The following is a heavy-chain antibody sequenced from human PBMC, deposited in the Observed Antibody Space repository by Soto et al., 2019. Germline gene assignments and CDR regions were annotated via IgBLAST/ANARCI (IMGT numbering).Heavy chain of an antibody. Sequence: LSLTFTVSGGSINTFYWSWVRQPAGKGLEWIGRIFSSGSTSFNPSLESRVAMSVDTSKNHFSLNLSSVTAADMAVYYCAREGSYSAYNFAHGIQLWSFDFWGQGALVTVS. J-gene: IGHJ4*02. D-gene: IGHD5-12*01. CDR1: GGSINTFY. V-gene: IGHV4-4*07. CDR2: IFSSGST. CDR3: AREGSYSAYNFAHGIQLWSFDF.